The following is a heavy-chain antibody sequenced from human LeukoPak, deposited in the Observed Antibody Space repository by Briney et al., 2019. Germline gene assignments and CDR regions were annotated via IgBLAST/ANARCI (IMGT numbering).Heavy chain of an antibody. Sequence: ASVKVSCKASGYTFTSYDINWVRQATGQGLEWMGWMNPNSANTGYAQKFQGRVTMTRDTSISTAYMELSSLRSEDTAVYYCARGTYSSGWHQVINRQDYWGQGTLVTVSS. CDR1: GYTFTSYD. CDR2: MNPNSANT. CDR3: ARGTYSSGWHQVINRQDY. J-gene: IGHJ4*02. D-gene: IGHD6-19*01. V-gene: IGHV1-8*01.